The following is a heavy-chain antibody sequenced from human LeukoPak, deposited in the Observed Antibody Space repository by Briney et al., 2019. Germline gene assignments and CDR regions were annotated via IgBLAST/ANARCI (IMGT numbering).Heavy chain of an antibody. CDR1: GGSINRSSRYY. J-gene: IGHJ3*02. CDR2: IFYSGST. Sequence: KTSETLSLTCTVSGGSINRSSRYYWGWIRQPPGKGLEWIGSIFYSGSTYYNPSLKSRVTISVDTSKNQFSLKLSSVTAADTAVYYCARGPPTWEPDAFDIWGQGTMVTVSS. V-gene: IGHV4-39*07. CDR3: ARGPPTWEPDAFDI. D-gene: IGHD1-26*01.